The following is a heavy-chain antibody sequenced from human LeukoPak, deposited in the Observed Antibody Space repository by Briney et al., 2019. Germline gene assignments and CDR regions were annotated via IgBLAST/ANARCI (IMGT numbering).Heavy chain of an antibody. CDR3: ARHGVSGLDWFDP. D-gene: IGHD3-10*01. Sequence: SETLSLTCTGSGGSISSYYWSWIRQPPGKGLEWIGYIYYSGSTNYNPSLKSRVTISVDTSKNQFSLKLSSVTAADTAVYYCARHGVSGLDWFDPWGKRTLVSVSS. CDR2: IYYSGST. V-gene: IGHV4-59*08. CDR1: GGSISSYY. J-gene: IGHJ5*02.